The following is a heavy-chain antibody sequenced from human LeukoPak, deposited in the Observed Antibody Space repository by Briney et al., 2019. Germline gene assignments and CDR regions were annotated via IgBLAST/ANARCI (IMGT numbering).Heavy chain of an antibody. V-gene: IGHV1-69*13. CDR1: GGSFTFTSHA. D-gene: IGHD3-22*01. J-gene: IGHJ3*02. CDR2: LIPIYGSA. Sequence: ASVKVSCKASGGSFTFTSHAISWVRQAPGQGLEWMGGLIPIYGSANYAQKFQGRVTITSDESTRTVYMELSSLRPEDSAVYYCAGFFYDNSGDAFDIWGQGTMVTVSS. CDR3: AGFFYDNSGDAFDI.